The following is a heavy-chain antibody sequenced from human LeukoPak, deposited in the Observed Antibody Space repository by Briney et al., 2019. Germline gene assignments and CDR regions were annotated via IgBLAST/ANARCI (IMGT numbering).Heavy chain of an antibody. CDR2: IYSGGST. J-gene: IGHJ4*02. D-gene: IGHD3-22*01. CDR3: ARGYDSSGYYYVPFDY. CDR1: GFTVSSNY. V-gene: IGHV3-66*01. Sequence: SGRSLRLSCAASGFTVSSNYMSWVRQAPGKGLEWVSVIYSGGSTYYADSVKGRFTISRDNSKNTLYLQMNSLRAEDTAVYYCARGYDSSGYYYVPFDYWGQGTLVTVSS.